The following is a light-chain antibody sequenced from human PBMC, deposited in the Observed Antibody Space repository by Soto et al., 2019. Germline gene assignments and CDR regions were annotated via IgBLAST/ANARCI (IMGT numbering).Light chain of an antibody. J-gene: IGLJ1*01. Sequence: QSVLTQPPSASGTPGQRVTISCSGSSSNIGSNYVYWYQQLPGTAPKLLIYRNNQRPSGVPDRFSGSKSGTPASLAISGLRSEDEADYYCAAWDDSLSGYVFGTGT. CDR2: RNN. V-gene: IGLV1-47*01. CDR1: SSNIGSNY. CDR3: AAWDDSLSGYV.